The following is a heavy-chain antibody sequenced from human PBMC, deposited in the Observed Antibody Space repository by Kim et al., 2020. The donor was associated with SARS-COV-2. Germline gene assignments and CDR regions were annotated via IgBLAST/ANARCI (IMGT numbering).Heavy chain of an antibody. V-gene: IGHV5-51*01. CDR3: ARASYDFWSGLDY. J-gene: IGHJ4*02. Sequence: YRPSIQGQVTISADKSISTAYLQWSSLKASDAAMYYCARASYDFWSGLDYWGQGTLVTVSS. D-gene: IGHD3-3*01.